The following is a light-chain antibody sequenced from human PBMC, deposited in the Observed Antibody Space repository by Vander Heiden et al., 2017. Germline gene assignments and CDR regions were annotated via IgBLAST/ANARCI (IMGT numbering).Light chain of an antibody. CDR1: QTILYSSNNKNY. CDR2: WAS. CDR3: QQYYSTPLT. Sequence: VLTQSPASVAVSRGETAAINCKSSQTILYSSNNKNYLAWYQQKPGQPPKLLIYWASTRDSGVPDRVSGSGSGTDFTLTISSLQAEDVAVYYCQQYYSTPLTFGGGTKVEIK. J-gene: IGKJ4*01. V-gene: IGKV4-1*01.